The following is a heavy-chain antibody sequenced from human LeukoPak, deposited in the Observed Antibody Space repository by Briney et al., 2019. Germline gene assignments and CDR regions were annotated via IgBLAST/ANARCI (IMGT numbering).Heavy chain of an antibody. CDR3: ARGLIGDYSFDY. D-gene: IGHD4-11*01. CDR2: IYSGGST. J-gene: IGHJ4*02. CDR1: EFTVSSNY. V-gene: IGHV3-66*01. Sequence: GGSLRLSCAASEFTVSSNYMSWVRQAPGKGLEWVSVIYSGGSTYYADSVKGRFTISRDNSKNTLYLQMNSLRAEDTAVYYCARGLIGDYSFDYWGQGTLVTVSS.